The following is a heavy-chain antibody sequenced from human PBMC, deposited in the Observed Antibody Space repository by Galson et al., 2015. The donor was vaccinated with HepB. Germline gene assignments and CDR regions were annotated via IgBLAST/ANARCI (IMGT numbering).Heavy chain of an antibody. D-gene: IGHD1-14*01. J-gene: IGHJ5*02. Sequence: LTCTVSGGSISSGGYYWSWIRQHPGKGLEWIGYIYYSGSTYYNPSLKSRVTISRDMSKNQFSLKLSSVTAADTAVYYCARDPPGTTSWFDPWGQGTLVTVSS. CDR1: GGSISSGGYY. V-gene: IGHV4-31*03. CDR2: IYYSGST. CDR3: ARDPPGTTSWFDP.